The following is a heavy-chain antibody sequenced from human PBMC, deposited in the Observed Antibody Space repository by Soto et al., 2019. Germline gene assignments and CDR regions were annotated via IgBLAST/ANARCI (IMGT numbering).Heavy chain of an antibody. CDR1: GYTFTSYG. CDR3: ASEHRPPHGSCSSTTCQGVGY. J-gene: IGHJ4*02. V-gene: IGHV1-18*01. CDR2: ISAYNGNT. Sequence: QVQLVQSGAEVKKPGASVKVSCKASGYTFTSYGISWVRQAPGQGLEWMGWISAYNGNTNYAQKLQGRVTMTTDTSTSTAYRVRRSLGSDDTAAYYWASEHRPPHGSCSSTTCQGVGYWGQGTLVTVSS. D-gene: IGHD2-2*01.